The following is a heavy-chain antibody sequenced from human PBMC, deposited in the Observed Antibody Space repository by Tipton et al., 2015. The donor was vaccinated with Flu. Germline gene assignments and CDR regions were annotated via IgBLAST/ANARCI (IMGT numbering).Heavy chain of an antibody. D-gene: IGHD7-27*01. Sequence: SLRLSCAASGFIFSSYEINWVRLAPGKGPEWVPYISSSGSTISYADSVKGRFTISRDNAKNSLYLQMSSLRAEDTAVYYCASLTGDDYWGQGTPVTVSS. J-gene: IGHJ4*02. V-gene: IGHV3-48*03. CDR2: ISSSGSTI. CDR1: GFIFSSYE. CDR3: ASLTGDDY.